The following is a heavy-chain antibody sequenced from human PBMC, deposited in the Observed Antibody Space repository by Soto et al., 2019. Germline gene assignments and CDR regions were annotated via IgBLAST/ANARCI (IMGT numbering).Heavy chain of an antibody. Sequence: QVRLVQSGAEVKRPGASVKVSCKTYGYSFTVYGISWVRQAPGQGLEWMGWMSTYTGDTNYARKFRGRVTMTTDISASTASMELRGLTSDDTAVYYCARDPGGATGFDPWGQGTPVIVST. D-gene: IGHD3-10*01. CDR2: MSTYTGDT. CDR1: GYSFTVYG. V-gene: IGHV1-18*01. J-gene: IGHJ5*02. CDR3: ARDPGGATGFDP.